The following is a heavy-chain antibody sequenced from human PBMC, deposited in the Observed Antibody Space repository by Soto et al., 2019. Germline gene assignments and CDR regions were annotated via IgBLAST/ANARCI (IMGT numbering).Heavy chain of an antibody. J-gene: IGHJ6*02. V-gene: IGHV6-1*01. CDR2: TYYRSKWYN. Sequence: SQTVSLTCAVSGDSVSTNSAAWNWIRQSPSRGLEWLGRTYYRSKWYNDYAVSVKSRININADTSKNQISLQLNSVTPEDTAVYYCARAGPDYYYYGLDVWGQGTTVTVSS. CDR3: ARAGPDYYYYGLDV. D-gene: IGHD3-10*01. CDR1: GDSVSTNSAA.